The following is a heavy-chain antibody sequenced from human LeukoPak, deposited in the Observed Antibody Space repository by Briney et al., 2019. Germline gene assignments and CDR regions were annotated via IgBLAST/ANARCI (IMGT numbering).Heavy chain of an antibody. J-gene: IGHJ4*02. V-gene: IGHV3-48*03. Sequence: PGGSLRLSCAASGFTFSSFEMNWVRQAPGKGLEWLSYISSSGTTIYYADSLQGRFTVSRDNAKNSLYLQMNSLRAEDTAVYYCAKAYGSGSPFDYWGQGTLVTVSS. CDR2: ISSSGTTI. D-gene: IGHD3-10*01. CDR3: AKAYGSGSPFDY. CDR1: GFTFSSFE.